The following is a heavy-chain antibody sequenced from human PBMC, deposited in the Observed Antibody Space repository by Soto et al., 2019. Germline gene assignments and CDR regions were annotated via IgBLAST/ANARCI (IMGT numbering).Heavy chain of an antibody. D-gene: IGHD3-16*01. CDR2: IWHDGGNK. CDR3: ARDGDVNTGFGKDY. J-gene: IGHJ4*02. CDR1: GFTFSSYG. Sequence: QVQLVESGGGVVQPGRSLRLSCAASGFTFSSYGMHWVRQAPGKGLEWVAFIWHDGGNKFYAESVKGRFTISRDNSENTLYLQMTSLSAEDTAMYYCARDGDVNTGFGKDYWGQGTLVTVSS. V-gene: IGHV3-33*01.